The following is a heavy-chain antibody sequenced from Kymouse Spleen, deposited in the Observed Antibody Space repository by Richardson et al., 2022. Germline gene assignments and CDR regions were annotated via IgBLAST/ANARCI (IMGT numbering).Heavy chain of an antibody. CDR1: GGSFSGYY. D-gene: IGHD1-7*01. CDR3: ARELTGTTYYYYGMDV. CDR2: INHSGST. V-gene: IGHV4-34*01. Sequence: QVQLQQWGAGLLKPSETLSLTCAVYGGSFSGYYWSWIRQPPGKGLEWIGEINHSGSTNYNPSLKSRVTISVDTSKNQFSLKLSSVTAADTAVYYCARELTGTTYYYYGMDVWGQGTTVTVSS. J-gene: IGHJ6*02.